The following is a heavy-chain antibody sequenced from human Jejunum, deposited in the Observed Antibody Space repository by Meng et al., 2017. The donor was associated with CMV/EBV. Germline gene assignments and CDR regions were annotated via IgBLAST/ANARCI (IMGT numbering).Heavy chain of an antibody. CDR2: MHYSGSA. CDR3: ARTDGGNSEGRFDP. CDR1: GSISGSSYY. V-gene: IGHV4-39*01. Sequence: GSISGSSYYWGWIRQPPGKGLEWVVSMHYSGSAYYNPSLKSRVTISVDTSKNQFSLRLRFVTAADTAVYYCARTDGGNSEGRFDPWGQGTLVTVSS. D-gene: IGHD4-23*01. J-gene: IGHJ5*02.